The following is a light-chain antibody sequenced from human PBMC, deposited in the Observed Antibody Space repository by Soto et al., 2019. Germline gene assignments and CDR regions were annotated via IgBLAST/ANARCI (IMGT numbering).Light chain of an antibody. J-gene: IGLJ3*02. CDR1: SSTIGSNT. Sequence: QSVLTQPPSASGTPGQRVTISCSGSSSTIGSNTVTWYQQLPGTAPKLLIYSNIQRPSGVPDRFSGSKSGTSASLAISGLQSEDEADDYCAAWEDSLNGRDWVFGGGTKLTVL. CDR2: SNI. V-gene: IGLV1-44*01. CDR3: AAWEDSLNGRDWV.